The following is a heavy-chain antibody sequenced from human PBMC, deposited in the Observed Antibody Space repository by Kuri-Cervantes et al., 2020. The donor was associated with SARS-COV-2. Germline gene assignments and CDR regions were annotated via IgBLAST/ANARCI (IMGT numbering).Heavy chain of an antibody. J-gene: IGHJ6*02. CDR2: INSDGSST. Sequence: GGSLRLSCAASGFTFSSYWMHWVRQAPGKGLVWVSRINSDGSSTSYADSVKGRFTISRDNAKNTLYLQMNSLRAEDTAVYYCARGEQLAFPYYYGMDVWGQGTTVTVSS. V-gene: IGHV3-74*01. CDR3: ARGEQLAFPYYYGMDV. D-gene: IGHD6-13*01. CDR1: GFTFSSYW.